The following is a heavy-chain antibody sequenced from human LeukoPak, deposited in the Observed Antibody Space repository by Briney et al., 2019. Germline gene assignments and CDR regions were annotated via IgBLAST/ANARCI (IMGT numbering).Heavy chain of an antibody. Sequence: GGSLRLSCAASGFIFSNYAMYWVRQAPGKGLEWVSAISGRSDNTYYADSVRGRFTLSRDSSKNTLYLQMNSLRADDTAVYYCAKWGDYDVLTGYYVSDFWGQGTLVTVSS. CDR1: GFIFSNYA. CDR3: AKWGDYDVLTGYYVSDF. V-gene: IGHV3-23*01. D-gene: IGHD3-9*01. J-gene: IGHJ4*02. CDR2: ISGRSDNT.